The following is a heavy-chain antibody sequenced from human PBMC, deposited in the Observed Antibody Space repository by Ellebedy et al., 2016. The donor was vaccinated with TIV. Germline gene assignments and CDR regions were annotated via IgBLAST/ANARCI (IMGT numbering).Heavy chain of an antibody. V-gene: IGHV1-46*01. D-gene: IGHD6-19*01. CDR2: INPSGAYT. J-gene: IGHJ6*02. Sequence: AASVKVSCKASGYTFSSYYIHWVRQAPGQGLEWMGIINPSGAYTTYAQQFQGRVTMTRDTSTRTVYMELSSLRSEDTAVYYCARAPSVDPHMDVWGQGTTVTVSS. CDR3: ARAPSVDPHMDV. CDR1: GYTFSSYY.